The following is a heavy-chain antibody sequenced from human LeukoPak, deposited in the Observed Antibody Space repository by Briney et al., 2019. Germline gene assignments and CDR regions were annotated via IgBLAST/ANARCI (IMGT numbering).Heavy chain of an antibody. CDR2: ISWDGADA. CDR3: AKGEYGDTWSHIDY. D-gene: IGHD4-17*01. V-gene: IGHV3-43*01. J-gene: IGHJ4*02. Sequence: GGSLRLSCAASGFTFDDHIMHWVRQAPGKGLEWISLISWDGADAYYAASVNGRFAISRDNMKKSLYLQMNSLTSEDTAVYYCAKGEYGDTWSHIDYWGQGTLVTVSS. CDR1: GFTFDDHI.